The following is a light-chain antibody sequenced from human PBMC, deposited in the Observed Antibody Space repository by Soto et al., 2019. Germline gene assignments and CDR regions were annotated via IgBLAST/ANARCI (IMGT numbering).Light chain of an antibody. V-gene: IGKV2-24*01. CDR2: DSS. J-gene: IGKJ1*01. Sequence: DIVMTQTPLSSPVTLGQPASISCRSSQSLVHSDGHTYLSWLQQRPGQPPRLLIYDSSNRFPGVPDRFSGSGAGTDFTLKISRVEAEDVGVYYCMQATQFPWTFGQGTKVEIK. CDR1: QSLVHSDGHTY. CDR3: MQATQFPWT.